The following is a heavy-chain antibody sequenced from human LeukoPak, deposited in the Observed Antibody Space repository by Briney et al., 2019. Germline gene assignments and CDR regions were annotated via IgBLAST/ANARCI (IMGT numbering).Heavy chain of an antibody. Sequence: GGSLRLSCTASGFTFSAYDMQWVRQAPGKGLEWVSGISRSGPTYYTDSVKGRFTISRDNSKNTLYLQMNSLRAEDTAVYYCAKEGDILTGYPRNWFDPWGQGTLVTVSS. J-gene: IGHJ5*02. CDR2: ISRSGPT. D-gene: IGHD3-9*01. CDR3: AKEGDILTGYPRNWFDP. V-gene: IGHV3-23*01. CDR1: GFTFSAYD.